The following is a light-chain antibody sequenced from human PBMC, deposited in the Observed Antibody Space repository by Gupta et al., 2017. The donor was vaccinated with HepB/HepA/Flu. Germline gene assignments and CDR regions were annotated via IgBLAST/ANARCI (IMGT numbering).Light chain of an antibody. V-gene: IGLV8-61*01. CDR1: SDSVSTSYY. CDR2: NTN. J-gene: IGLJ3*02. CDR3: VLYMGSGLWV. Sequence: QTVVTQEPSFSVSPGGKVTLTCGLSSDSVSTSYYPSWYQQTPGQAPRTLIYNTNTRSSGVPDRFSGSILGNKAALTITGAQADDESDYYCVLYMGSGLWVFGGGTKLTVL.